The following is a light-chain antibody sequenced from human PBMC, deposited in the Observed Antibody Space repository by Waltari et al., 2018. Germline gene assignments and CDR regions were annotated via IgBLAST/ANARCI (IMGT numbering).Light chain of an antibody. CDR3: GTWDNGLGGGI. Sequence: SVLTQPPSVSAAPGQRVTISCSGSDSNIEKNYVSWYQHRPGTAPKPLIYENNQRPSRTPGRFSGSKSGTSANLDITGLQTEDEADYYCGTWDNGLGGGIFGGGTKLTVL. CDR1: DSNIEKNY. J-gene: IGLJ2*01. V-gene: IGLV1-51*01. CDR2: ENN.